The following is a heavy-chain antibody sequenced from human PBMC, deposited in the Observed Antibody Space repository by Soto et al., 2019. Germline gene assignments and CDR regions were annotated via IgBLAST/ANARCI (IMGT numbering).Heavy chain of an antibody. CDR2: IYPGDSDT. J-gene: IGHJ4*02. CDR3: ARATTVTTCCLDY. V-gene: IGHV5-51*01. CDR1: GNSLTSHW. Sequence: ESLKISCKGSGNSLTSHWIGWVRQMPGKGLEWMGIIYPGDSDTRYSPSFQGQVTISADKSISTAYLQWSSLKASDTAMYYCARATTVTTCCLDYSGQGTLVTVSS. D-gene: IGHD4-4*01.